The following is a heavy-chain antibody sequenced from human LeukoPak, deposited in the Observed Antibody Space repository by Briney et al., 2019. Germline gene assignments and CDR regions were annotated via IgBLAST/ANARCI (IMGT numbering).Heavy chain of an antibody. Sequence: PGGSLRLSCAASGFNFNTYGMYWVRQAPGKGLEWVAFIRYDETNEYYADSVKGRFTISRDNSKNTLYLQMNSLRAEDTAVYYCARGYYDFWSGYLDYYYMDVWGKGTTVTVSS. CDR1: GFNFNTYG. J-gene: IGHJ6*03. D-gene: IGHD3-3*01. V-gene: IGHV3-30*02. CDR2: IRYDETNE. CDR3: ARGYYDFWSGYLDYYYMDV.